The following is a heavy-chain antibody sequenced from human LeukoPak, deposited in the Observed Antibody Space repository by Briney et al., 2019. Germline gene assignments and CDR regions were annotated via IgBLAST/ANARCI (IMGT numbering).Heavy chain of an antibody. Sequence: SETLSPTCTVSVGSSRNNYWAWIPQPPGKARKGIGFLYDSTNVKYNPSLKSRVTMSLETSKTQVSLRLRSVTAADTAVYFCARWATLIRGNLLHDDDVFDVWGPGTMVTVSS. D-gene: IGHD3-10*01. V-gene: IGHV4-59*01. CDR1: VGSSRNNY. J-gene: IGHJ3*01. CDR2: LYDSTNV. CDR3: ARWATLIRGNLLHDDDVFDV.